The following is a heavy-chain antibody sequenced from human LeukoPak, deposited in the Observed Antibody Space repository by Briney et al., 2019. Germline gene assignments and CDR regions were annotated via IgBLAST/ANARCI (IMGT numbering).Heavy chain of an antibody. J-gene: IGHJ4*02. V-gene: IGHV7-4-1*02. CDR3: ARNFVGYGQTVDY. D-gene: IGHD5-18*01. CDR2: INTNTGNP. Sequence: ASVKVSCKASGYIFTSYAMNWVRQAPGQGLAWMGWINTNTGNPTYAQGFTGRFVFSLDTSVSTAYLQISSLKAEDTAVYYCARNFVGYGQTVDYWGQGTLVTVSS. CDR1: GYIFTSYA.